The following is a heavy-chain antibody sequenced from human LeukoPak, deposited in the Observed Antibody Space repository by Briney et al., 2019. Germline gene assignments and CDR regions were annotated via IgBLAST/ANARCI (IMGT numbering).Heavy chain of an antibody. J-gene: IGHJ4*02. V-gene: IGHV3-7*01. CDR2: IKQDGSEK. D-gene: IGHD5-18*01. CDR3: ARDRSGYTFDD. Sequence: GGSLRLSCAAPGFTFSSYWMSWARQAPGKGLEWVANIKQDGSEKYYVDSVKGRLTISRDNAKNSLYLQMNSLRTEDTAVYYCARDRSGYTFDDWGQGTLVTVSS. CDR1: GFTFSSYW.